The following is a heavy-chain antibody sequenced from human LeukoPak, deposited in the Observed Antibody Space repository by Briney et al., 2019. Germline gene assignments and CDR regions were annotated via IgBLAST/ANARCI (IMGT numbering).Heavy chain of an antibody. V-gene: IGHV4-31*03. CDR3: ARVRYRGGDRNYYGMDV. Sequence: SETLSLTCTVSGGSISSGGYYWSWIRQHPGKGLEWIGYIYYSGSTYYNPSLKSRVTISVDTSKNQFSLKLSSVTAADTAVYYCARVRYRGGDRNYYGMDVWGQGTTVTVSS. J-gene: IGHJ6*02. CDR2: IYYSGST. CDR1: GGSISSGGYY. D-gene: IGHD2-21*02.